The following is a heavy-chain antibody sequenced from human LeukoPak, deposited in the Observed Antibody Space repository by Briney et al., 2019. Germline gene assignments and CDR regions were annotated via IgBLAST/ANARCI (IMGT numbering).Heavy chain of an antibody. CDR1: GGSFSGYY. CDR2: INHSGST. D-gene: IGHD5-24*01. J-gene: IGHJ4*02. CDR3: ARGRERDGYPTNFDY. Sequence: SETLSHTCAVYGGSFSGYYWSWIRQPPGKGLGWIGEINHSGSTNYNPSLKSRVTISVDTSKDQFSLKLSSVTAADTAVYYCARGRERDGYPTNFDYWGQGTLVTVSS. V-gene: IGHV4-34*01.